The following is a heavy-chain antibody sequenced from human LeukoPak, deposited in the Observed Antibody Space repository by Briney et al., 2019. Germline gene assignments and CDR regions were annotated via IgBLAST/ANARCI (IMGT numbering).Heavy chain of an antibody. J-gene: IGHJ4*02. Sequence: GGSLRLSCAASGFTFSRYWMSWVRQAPGKGLEWVANIKQDGSEKYYVDSVKGRFTISRDNAKNSLYLQMNSLRAEDTAVYYCASSSWYVSYVYWGQGTLVTVSS. D-gene: IGHD6-13*01. V-gene: IGHV3-7*01. CDR3: ASSSWYVSYVY. CDR1: GFTFSRYW. CDR2: IKQDGSEK.